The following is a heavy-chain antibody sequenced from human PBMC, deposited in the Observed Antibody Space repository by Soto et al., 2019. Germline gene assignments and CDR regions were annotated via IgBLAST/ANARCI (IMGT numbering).Heavy chain of an antibody. D-gene: IGHD6-25*01. V-gene: IGHV4-34*01. CDR2: INHSGST. CDR3: ARRLGDGSGRTNWFDP. Sequence: SETLSLTCAVYGGSFSGYYWSWIRQPPGKGLEWIGEINHSGSTNYNPSLKGRVTISVDTSKNQFSLKLSSVTAADTAVYYCARRLGDGSGRTNWFDPWGQGTLVTVSS. J-gene: IGHJ5*02. CDR1: GGSFSGYY.